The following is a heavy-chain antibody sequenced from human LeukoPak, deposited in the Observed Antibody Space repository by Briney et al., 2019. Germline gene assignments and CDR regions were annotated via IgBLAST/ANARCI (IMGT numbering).Heavy chain of an antibody. Sequence: GGSLRLSCAASGFTFTSYAMSWVRQAPGKGLEWVSAISSSGGTTYYADSVKGRFTISRDNSKNTLYLQMNSLRAEDTAVYYCAKVGFSSSWYHYYYYGMDVWGQGTTVTVSS. CDR1: GFTFTSYA. J-gene: IGHJ6*02. CDR2: ISSSGGTT. V-gene: IGHV3-23*01. D-gene: IGHD6-13*01. CDR3: AKVGFSSSWYHYYYYGMDV.